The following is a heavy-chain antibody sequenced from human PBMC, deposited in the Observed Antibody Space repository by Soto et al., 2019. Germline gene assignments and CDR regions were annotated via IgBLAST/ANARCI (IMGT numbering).Heavy chain of an antibody. CDR1: GFTFSSYA. CDR2: ISGSGGST. D-gene: IGHD6-6*01. V-gene: IGHV3-23*01. CDR3: AKAGGEQLVQLGHYYYYDGMDV. J-gene: IGHJ6*02. Sequence: PGGSLRLSCAASGFTFSSYAMSWVRQAPGKGLEWVSAISGSGGSTYYADSVKGRFTISRDNSKNTLYLQMNSLRAEDTAVYYCAKAGGEQLVQLGHYYYYDGMDVWGQGTTVTVSS.